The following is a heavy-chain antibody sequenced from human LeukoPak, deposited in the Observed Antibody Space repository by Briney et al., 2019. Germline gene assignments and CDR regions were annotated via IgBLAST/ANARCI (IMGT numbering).Heavy chain of an antibody. V-gene: IGHV1-2*02. CDR1: GGTFSSYA. CDR3: ARGVAGSCYYYYMDV. Sequence: ASVKVSCKASGGTFSSYAISWVRQAPGQGLEWMGWINPNSGGTNYAQKFQGRVTMTRDTSISTAYMELSRLRSDDTAVYYCARGVAGSCYYYYMDVWGKGTTVTVSS. CDR2: INPNSGGT. J-gene: IGHJ6*03. D-gene: IGHD6-19*01.